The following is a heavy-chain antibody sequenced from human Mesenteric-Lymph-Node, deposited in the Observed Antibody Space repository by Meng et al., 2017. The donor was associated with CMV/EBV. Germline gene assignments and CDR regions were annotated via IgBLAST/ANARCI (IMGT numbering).Heavy chain of an antibody. CDR2: IIPIFRTA. D-gene: IGHD3-22*01. CDR1: GGAFSNYA. Sequence: SVKVSCKTSGGAFSNYAINWVRQAPGQGLEWMGGIIPIFRTANYAQNFQDRVTITADESTNTAYMKLSSLRSEDTAVYYCARAVSPWDSIYYYPMDVWGQGTTVTVSS. J-gene: IGHJ6*02. V-gene: IGHV1-69*13. CDR3: ARAVSPWDSIYYYPMDV.